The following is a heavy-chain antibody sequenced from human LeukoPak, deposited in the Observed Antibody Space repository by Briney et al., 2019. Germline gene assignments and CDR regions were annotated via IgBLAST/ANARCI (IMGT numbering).Heavy chain of an antibody. CDR3: ARAGTTVTTNWFDP. J-gene: IGHJ5*02. Sequence: GGSLSLSCAASGFTFSSYSMNWVRQAPGKGLEWVSSISSSSSYIYYADSVKGRFTISRDNAKNSLYLQMNSLRAEDTAVYYCARAGTTVTTNWFDPWGQGTLVTVSS. CDR1: GFTFSSYS. V-gene: IGHV3-21*01. CDR2: ISSSSSYI. D-gene: IGHD4-17*01.